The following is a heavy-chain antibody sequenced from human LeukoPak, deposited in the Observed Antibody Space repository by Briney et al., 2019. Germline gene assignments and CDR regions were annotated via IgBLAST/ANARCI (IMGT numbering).Heavy chain of an antibody. V-gene: IGHV3-23*01. CDR1: GFTFSSYA. J-gene: IGHJ6*02. CDR2: INGSGGST. D-gene: IGHD2-2*02. CDR3: AKDPSLVYCSSTSCYTRLRGNYYYYGMDV. Sequence: GGSLRLSCAASGFTFSSYAMSWVRQAPGKGLEWVSAINGSGGSTYYADSVKGRFTISRDNSKNTLYLQMNSLRAEDTAVYYCAKDPSLVYCSSTSCYTRLRGNYYYYGMDVWGQGTTVTVSS.